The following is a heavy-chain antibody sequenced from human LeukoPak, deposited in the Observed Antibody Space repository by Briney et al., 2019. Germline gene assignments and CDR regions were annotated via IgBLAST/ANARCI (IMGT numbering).Heavy chain of an antibody. CDR3: ARVPYVFDL. CDR2: INRDGSST. V-gene: IGHV3-74*01. Sequence: GGSLRLSCAASGFTFCNYWMHWVRQAPGKGLVWVSRINRDGSSTDYLDSVKGRFTISRDNARNTLYLQMNSLRAEDTAVYYCARVPYVFDLWGQGTMVTVSS. J-gene: IGHJ3*01. CDR1: GFTFCNYW.